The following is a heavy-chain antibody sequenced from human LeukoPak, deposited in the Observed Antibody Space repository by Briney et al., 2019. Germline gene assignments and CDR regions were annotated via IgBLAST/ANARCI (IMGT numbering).Heavy chain of an antibody. CDR1: GFTFTRSA. J-gene: IGHJ4*02. CDR3: AALVGVQGLAYDPRDYFDS. V-gene: IGHV1-58*01. D-gene: IGHD5-12*01. CDR2: IVLGSGNT. Sequence: GTSVKVSCKASGFTFTRSAVQWVRQARGQRLEWIGWIVLGSGNTNYAQQFQERVTITRDLSTSSTYLELSSLRSEDTAVYYCAALVGVQGLAYDPRDYFDSWGQGTLVTVSS.